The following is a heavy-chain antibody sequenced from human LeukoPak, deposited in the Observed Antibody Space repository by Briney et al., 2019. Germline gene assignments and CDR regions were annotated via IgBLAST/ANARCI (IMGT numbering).Heavy chain of an antibody. CDR1: VDSISHSY. CDR3: AIQRDGYNPIGHNAFDI. CDR2: INYRGST. Sequence: SETLSLTGTDSVDSISHSYWSWIRQTPGRGLEWIGYINYRGSTEYTPSLERRVTMSVDTSKTESSLSLRSVTAADSALYYCAIQRDGYNPIGHNAFDIWGQGTTVIVSS. D-gene: IGHD5-24*01. V-gene: IGHV4-59*08. J-gene: IGHJ3*02.